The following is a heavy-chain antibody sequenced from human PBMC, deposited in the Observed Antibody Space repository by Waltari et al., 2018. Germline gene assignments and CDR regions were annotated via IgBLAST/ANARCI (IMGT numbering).Heavy chain of an antibody. V-gene: IGHV3-53*04. CDR3: ARELGLFVDP. J-gene: IGHJ5*02. CDR2: INTDGST. D-gene: IGHD3-16*01. Sequence: EMQLVQSGGGLVQPGGSLRLSCKVSEFSVTANYLTWVRQAPGKGLGGVSVINTDGSTDYADSVKGRFSISRHQSENTVYLEMNSVRPEDTGVYFCARELGLFVDPWGQGSQVIVSS. CDR1: EFSVTANY.